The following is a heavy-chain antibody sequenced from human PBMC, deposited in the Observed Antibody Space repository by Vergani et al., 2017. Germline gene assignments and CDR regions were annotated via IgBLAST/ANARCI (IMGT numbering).Heavy chain of an antibody. CDR2: IDHTGRP. V-gene: IGHV4-34*01. J-gene: IGHJ6*03. CDR3: ARVNTETNCHLYYYYYMDV. D-gene: IGHD4-11*01. Sequence: QVQLQQWGGGLLKPSETLSLTCVVNGGSFTSYHWTWIRQSPGEGLEWVGDIDHTGRPEYNPSLKSRLTMSVDKSRNQFSVTLNSLTATDTAIYFCARVNTETNCHLYYYYYMDVWGQGTAVTVS. CDR1: GGSFTSYH.